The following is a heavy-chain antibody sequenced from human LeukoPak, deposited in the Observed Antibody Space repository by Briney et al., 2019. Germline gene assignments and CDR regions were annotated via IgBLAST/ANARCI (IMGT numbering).Heavy chain of an antibody. J-gene: IGHJ6*04. Sequence: PGGSLRLSCSASGFTFSSYAMHWVRQAPGKGLEYVSAISSNGGSTYYADSVKGRFTISRDNSKNTLYLQMSSLRAEDTAVYYCVKAYIAAAFFYYYGMDVWGKGTTVTVSS. V-gene: IGHV3-64D*06. CDR3: VKAYIAAAFFYYYGMDV. CDR1: GFTFSSYA. CDR2: ISSNGGST. D-gene: IGHD6-13*01.